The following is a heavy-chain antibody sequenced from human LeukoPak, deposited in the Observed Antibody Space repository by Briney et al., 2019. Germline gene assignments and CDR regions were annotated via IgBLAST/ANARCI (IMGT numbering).Heavy chain of an antibody. CDR1: GYTFSDYG. D-gene: IGHD3-10*01. CDR3: TRDYSGDY. J-gene: IGHJ4*02. V-gene: IGHV1-18*01. CDR2: ITVYNDDT. Sequence: AAVKVSCKASGYTFSDYGINWVRPAPGQGGEWVGWITVYNDDTNYGQKFQGRVTMTTDTSTSTAYMELRRLRSDDTAVYYCTRDYSGDYWGQGTLVTVSS.